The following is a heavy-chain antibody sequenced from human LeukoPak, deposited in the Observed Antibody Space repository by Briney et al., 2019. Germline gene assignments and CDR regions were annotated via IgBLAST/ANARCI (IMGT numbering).Heavy chain of an antibody. CDR3: ARDPGGY. CDR2: INPSGGST. J-gene: IGHJ4*02. Sequence: GASVKVSCKASGYTFTSYYMHWVRQAPGQGLEWMGIINPSGGSTSYAQKLQGRVTMTTDTSTSTAYMELRSLRSDDTAVYYCARDPGGYWGQGTLVTVSS. CDR1: GYTFTSYY. V-gene: IGHV1-46*01.